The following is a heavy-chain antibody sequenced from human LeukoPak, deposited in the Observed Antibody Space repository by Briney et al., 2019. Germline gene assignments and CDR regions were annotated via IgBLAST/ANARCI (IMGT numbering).Heavy chain of an antibody. D-gene: IGHD3-3*01. CDR2: IKQDGSEK. J-gene: IGHJ6*03. CDR3: ARSTFGVVKYYYYYYYMDV. V-gene: IGHV3-7*01. CDR1: GFTFSSYW. Sequence: GGSLRLSCAASGFTFSSYWMSWVRQAPGKGLEWVANIKQDGSEKYYVDSVKGRFTISRDNAKNSLYLQMNSLRAEDTAVYYCARSTFGVVKYYYYYYYMDVWGKGTTVTVSS.